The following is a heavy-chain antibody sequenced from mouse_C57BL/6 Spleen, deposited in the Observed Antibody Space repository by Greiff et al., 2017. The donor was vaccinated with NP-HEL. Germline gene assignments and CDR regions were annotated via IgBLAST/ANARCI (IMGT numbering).Heavy chain of an antibody. D-gene: IGHD2-4*01. CDR2: IDPETGGT. CDR1: GYTFTDYE. V-gene: IGHV1-15*01. Sequence: VKLVESGAELVRPGASVTLSCKASGYTFTDYEMHWVKQTPVHGLEWIGAIDPETGGTAYNQKFKGKAILTADKSSSTAYMELRSLTSEDSAVYYCTRNYDYEYYAMDYWGQGTSVTVSS. CDR3: TRNYDYEYYAMDY. J-gene: IGHJ4*01.